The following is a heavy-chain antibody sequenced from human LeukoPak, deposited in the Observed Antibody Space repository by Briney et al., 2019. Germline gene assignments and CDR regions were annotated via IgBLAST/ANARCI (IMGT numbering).Heavy chain of an antibody. D-gene: IGHD3-10*02. CDR1: GFTFSNYW. Sequence: GGSLRLSCAASGFTFSNYWMHWVRQAPGKGLVWVSRISPDGSSTTYADSVKGRFTISRDNAKNSLYLQMNSLRAEDTAVYYCAELGITMIGGVWGKGTTVTISS. CDR2: ISPDGSST. CDR3: AELGITMIGGV. J-gene: IGHJ6*04. V-gene: IGHV3-74*01.